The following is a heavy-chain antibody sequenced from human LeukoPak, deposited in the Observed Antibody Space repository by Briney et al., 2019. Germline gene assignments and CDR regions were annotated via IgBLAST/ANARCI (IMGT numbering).Heavy chain of an antibody. D-gene: IGHD3-22*01. CDR2: MYYSGST. J-gene: IGHJ5*02. Sequence: SETLSLTCTVSGGSISSGDYYWSWIRQPPGKGLEWIAYMYYSGSTYYNPSLKSRVTMSADTSKNQLSLKLSSVTAANTAVYYCARPYYYDSRIDPWGQGILVTVSS. V-gene: IGHV4-30-4*01. CDR3: ARPYYYDSRIDP. CDR1: GGSISSGDYY.